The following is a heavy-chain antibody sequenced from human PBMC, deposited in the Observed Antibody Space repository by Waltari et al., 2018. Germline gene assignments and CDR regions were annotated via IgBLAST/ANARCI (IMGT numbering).Heavy chain of an antibody. Sequence: EVQLVESGGGLVQPGRSLRLSCTASGFTFGAYSMSWVHQAPGKGLEWVGFIRSKAYGGTTEYAASVKGRFTISRDDSKSIAYLQMNSLKTEDTAVYYCTRIRITIFGVVKIGDYWGQGTLVTVSS. CDR2: IRSKAYGGTT. CDR1: GFTFGAYS. D-gene: IGHD3-3*01. V-gene: IGHV3-49*04. J-gene: IGHJ4*02. CDR3: TRIRITIFGVVKIGDY.